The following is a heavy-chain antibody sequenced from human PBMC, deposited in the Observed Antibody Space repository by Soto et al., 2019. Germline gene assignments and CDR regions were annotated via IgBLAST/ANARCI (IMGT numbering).Heavy chain of an antibody. CDR1: GFTFSSYG. CDR3: AKDLLRPGRAYGMDV. CDR2: ISYDGSNK. J-gene: IGHJ6*02. V-gene: IGHV3-30*18. Sequence: QVQLVESGGGVVQPGRSLRLSCAASGFTFSSYGMHWVRQAPGKGLEWVAVISYDGSNKYYADSVKGRFTISRANSKNTLYLQMNSLRPEDTAVYYCAKDLLRPGRAYGMDVWGQGTTVTVSS. D-gene: IGHD6-25*01.